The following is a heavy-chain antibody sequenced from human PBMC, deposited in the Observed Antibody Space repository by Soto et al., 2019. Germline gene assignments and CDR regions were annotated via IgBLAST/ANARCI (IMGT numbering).Heavy chain of an antibody. CDR1: EFTFSSYA. J-gene: IGHJ6*02. D-gene: IGHD1-26*01. V-gene: IGHV3-23*01. CDR2: ISGSGSSI. CDR3: ARTASGGASTWPYYYFGMDL. Sequence: PVGSLRLSCAASEFTFSSYAINWVRQAPGKGLEWVSSISGSGSSIYYADSVRGRFTISRDNSKNTLYLQMNSLRAEDTAIYYCARTASGGASTWPYYYFGMDLWGQGSTVTVSS.